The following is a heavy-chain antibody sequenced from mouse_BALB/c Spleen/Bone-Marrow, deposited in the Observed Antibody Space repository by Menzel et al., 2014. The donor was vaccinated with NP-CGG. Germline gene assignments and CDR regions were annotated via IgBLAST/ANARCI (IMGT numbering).Heavy chain of an antibody. CDR2: IYPGDGDT. Sequence: VKLMESGPELVKPGASVRISCKASGYAFSNSWMNWVNQRPGQGLEWIGRIYPGDGDTYYNGKFKGKATLTADKSSSTAYMQLSSLTSVDSAVYFCARSDGYRALDYWGQGTSVTVSS. CDR3: ARSDGYRALDY. J-gene: IGHJ4*01. CDR1: GYAFSNSW. D-gene: IGHD2-3*01. V-gene: IGHV1-82*01.